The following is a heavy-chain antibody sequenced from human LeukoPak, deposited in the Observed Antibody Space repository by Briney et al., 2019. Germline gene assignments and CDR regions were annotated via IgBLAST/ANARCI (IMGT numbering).Heavy chain of an antibody. CDR1: GFTFSSYW. J-gene: IGHJ5*02. CDR3: ARGVSSTSPTYWFDP. CDR2: IKQGGSEK. Sequence: GGSLRLSCAASGFTFSSYWMSWVRQAPGKGLEWVANIKQGGSEKYYVDSVKGRFTISRDNAKNSLYLQMNRLRAEDTAVYYCARGVSSTSPTYWFDPWGQGTLVTASS. V-gene: IGHV3-7*01. D-gene: IGHD2-2*01.